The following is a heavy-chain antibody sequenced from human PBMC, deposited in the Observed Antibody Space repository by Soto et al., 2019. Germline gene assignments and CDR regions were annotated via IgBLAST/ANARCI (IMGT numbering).Heavy chain of an antibody. V-gene: IGHV4-34*01. D-gene: IGHD2-2*01. Sequence: SETLSLTCAVYGGSFSGYYWSWIRQPPGKGLEWIGEINHSGSTNYNPSLKSRVTISVDTSKNQFSLKLSSVTAADTAVYYCARGTHIVVALRWFDPWGQGTLVTVSS. J-gene: IGHJ5*02. CDR2: INHSGST. CDR1: GGSFSGYY. CDR3: ARGTHIVVALRWFDP.